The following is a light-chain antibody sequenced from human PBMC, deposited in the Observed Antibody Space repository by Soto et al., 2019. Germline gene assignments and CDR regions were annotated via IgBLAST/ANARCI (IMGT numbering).Light chain of an antibody. CDR2: DAS. Sequence: TQSPGTLSVSRGETATLSCRASQYIGSNLAWYQQKPGQAPRLLIYDASNRATGIPARFSGSGSGTDFTLTISRLEPEDFAVYYCQQYGSSGTFGQGTKVDIK. J-gene: IGKJ1*01. CDR3: QQYGSSGT. CDR1: QYIGSN. V-gene: IGKV3-20*01.